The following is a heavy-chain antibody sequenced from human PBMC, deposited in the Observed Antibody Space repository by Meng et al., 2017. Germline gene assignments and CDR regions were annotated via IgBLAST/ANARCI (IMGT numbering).Heavy chain of an antibody. CDR2: ISWNSGSI. CDR1: GFTFDDYA. Sequence: SLKISCAASGFTFDDYAMHWVRQAPGKGLEWVSGISWNSGSIGYADSVKGRFTISRDNAKNSLYLQMNSLRAEDTALYYCAKDSHPYIYCSGGSCFGNYFDYWGQGTPVTSSS. V-gene: IGHV3-9*01. J-gene: IGHJ4*02. D-gene: IGHD2-15*01. CDR3: AKDSHPYIYCSGGSCFGNYFDY.